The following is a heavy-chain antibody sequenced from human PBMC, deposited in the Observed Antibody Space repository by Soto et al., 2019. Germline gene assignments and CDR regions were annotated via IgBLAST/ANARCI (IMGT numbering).Heavy chain of an antibody. V-gene: IGHV4-34*01. CDR3: AGGPRYWSFAL. CDR1: GGSSRAYH. Sequence: GELQQWGTGLLKPSETLSLNCSVYGGSSRAYHWSWIRQSPREGLERIGEFSYSGSLNYNPSLKGRVAVSLDTSTNLFSLTMTSAAAADTAVYFCAGGPRYWSFALWGRGTLVTVS. J-gene: IGHJ2*01. D-gene: IGHD1-20*01. CDR2: FSYSGSL.